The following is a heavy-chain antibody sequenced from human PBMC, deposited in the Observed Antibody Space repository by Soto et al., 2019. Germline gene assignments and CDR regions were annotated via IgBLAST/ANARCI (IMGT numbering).Heavy chain of an antibody. CDR3: ARITGREGYYFDY. CDR2: IYYSGST. J-gene: IGHJ4*02. CDR1: GGSVSSGSYY. Sequence: SETLSLTCTVSGGSVSSGSYYWSWIRQPPGKGLEWIGYIYYSGSTNYNPSLKSRVTISVDTSKNQFSLKLSSVTAADTAVYYCARITGREGYYFDYWGQGTLVTVSS. D-gene: IGHD1-20*01. V-gene: IGHV4-61*01.